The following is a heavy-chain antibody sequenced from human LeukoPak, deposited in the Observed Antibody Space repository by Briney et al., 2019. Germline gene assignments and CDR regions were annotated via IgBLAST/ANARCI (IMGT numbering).Heavy chain of an antibody. CDR2: ISAYNGNT. CDR1: GYTFTSYG. J-gene: IGHJ6*02. D-gene: IGHD2-2*01. Sequence: ASVKVSCKASGYTFTSYGISWVRQAPGQGLEWMGWISAYNGNTNYAQKLQGRVTMTTDTSTSTAYMELRSLRSDDTAVYYRARDRTSSGTYCSSTSCRSYYYGMDVWGQGTTVTVSS. CDR3: ARDRTSSGTYCSSTSCRSYYYGMDV. V-gene: IGHV1-18*01.